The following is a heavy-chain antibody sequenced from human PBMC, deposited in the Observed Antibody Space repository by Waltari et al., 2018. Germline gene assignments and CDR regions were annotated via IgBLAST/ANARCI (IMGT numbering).Heavy chain of an antibody. Sequence: EVQLVESGGGLVRPGGSMRLSWAGSRFTVSSNYMNWVRQTPGKGLEWVSIIYSGGSTYYADSVKGRFTISRDNSKNTLHLQMNSLRAEDTAVYFCSYGRFEYWGQGTLVTVSS. V-gene: IGHV3-66*02. D-gene: IGHD5-18*01. CDR3: SYGRFEY. CDR2: IYSGGST. J-gene: IGHJ4*02. CDR1: RFTVSSNY.